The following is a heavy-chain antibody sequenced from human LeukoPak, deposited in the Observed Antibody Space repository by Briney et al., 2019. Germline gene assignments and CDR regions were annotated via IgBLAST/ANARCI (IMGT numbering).Heavy chain of an antibody. Sequence: SETLSFTCTVSGGSISSYYWSWIRQPAGKGLEWIGRIYTSGSTNYNPSLKSRVTMSVDTSKNQFSLKLSSVTAADTAVYYCARDRQYCSSTSCYGWFDPWGQGTLVTVSS. J-gene: IGHJ5*02. CDR1: GGSISSYY. CDR3: ARDRQYCSSTSCYGWFDP. D-gene: IGHD2-2*01. V-gene: IGHV4-4*07. CDR2: IYTSGST.